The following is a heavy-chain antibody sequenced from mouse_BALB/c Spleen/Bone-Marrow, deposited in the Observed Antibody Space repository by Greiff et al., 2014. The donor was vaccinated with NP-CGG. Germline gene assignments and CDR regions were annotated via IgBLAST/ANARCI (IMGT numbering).Heavy chain of an antibody. V-gene: IGHV1-4*01. CDR3: ARPKGFALDY. CDR1: GYTFTDYT. J-gene: IGHJ2*01. CDR2: VNPRSGYA. Sequence: VQLQESGAELASPGASVKMSCKASGYTFTDYTIQWVKQRPGQGPEWIGYVNPRSGYANYNQKFKDKATLTADKPSSTAFMQLSSLTSEDSAVYYCARPKGFALDYWGQGTALTVSS.